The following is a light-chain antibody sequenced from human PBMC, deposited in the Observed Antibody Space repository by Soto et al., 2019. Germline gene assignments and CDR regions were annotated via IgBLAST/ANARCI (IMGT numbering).Light chain of an antibody. CDR3: SSYTSGTTFV. J-gene: IGLJ1*01. V-gene: IGLV2-14*01. Sequence: QSVLTQPASVSGSPGQSITISCTGTSSDVCGYNYVSWYQQETGKAPKLMIYDVSNRPSGVSNRFSGSKSGNTASLTISGLQAEDEDDYYCSSYTSGTTFVVGTGTKVTVL. CDR1: SSDVCGYNY. CDR2: DVS.